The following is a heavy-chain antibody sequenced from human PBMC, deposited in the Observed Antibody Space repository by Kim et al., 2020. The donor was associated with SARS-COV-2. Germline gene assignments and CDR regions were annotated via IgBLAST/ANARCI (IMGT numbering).Heavy chain of an antibody. Sequence: SETLSLTCAVYGGSFSGYYWSWIRQPPGKGLEWIGEINHSGSTNYNPSLKSRVTISVDTSKNQFSLKLSSVTAADTAVYYCARVIVVPAARAKFDPWGQGTLVTVSS. CDR1: GGSFSGYY. D-gene: IGHD2-2*01. CDR3: ARVIVVPAARAKFDP. V-gene: IGHV4-34*01. J-gene: IGHJ5*02. CDR2: INHSGST.